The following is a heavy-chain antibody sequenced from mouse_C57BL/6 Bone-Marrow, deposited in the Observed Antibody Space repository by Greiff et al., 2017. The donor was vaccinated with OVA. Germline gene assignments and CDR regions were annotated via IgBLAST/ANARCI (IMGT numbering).Heavy chain of an antibody. J-gene: IGHJ3*01. D-gene: IGHD1-1*01. CDR3: ARDGIYYYGSSSSFAY. V-gene: IGHV5-4*01. CDR1: GFTFSSYA. Sequence: EVQGVESGGGLVKPGGSLKLSCAASGFTFSSYAMSWVRQTPEKRLEWVATISDGGSYTYYPDNVKGRFTISRDNAKNNLYLQMSHLKSEDTAMYYCARDGIYYYGSSSSFAYWGQGTLVTVSA. CDR2: ISDGGSYT.